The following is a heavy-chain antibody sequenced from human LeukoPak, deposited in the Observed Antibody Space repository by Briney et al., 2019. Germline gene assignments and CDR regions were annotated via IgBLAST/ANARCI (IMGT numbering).Heavy chain of an antibody. CDR3: ASDYFDRTGYYGFIY. CDR2: LYTSGST. V-gene: IGHV4-4*07. J-gene: IGHJ4*02. Sequence: SETLSLTCTVSGGSITDYNWICIPQPPGKGLEWIGRLYTSGSTNYNPSLKSRVSISVDTPTKQFSLRLSSVTAADTAIYYCASDYFDRTGYYGFIYWGQGSLVTISS. CDR1: GGSITDYN. D-gene: IGHD3-22*01.